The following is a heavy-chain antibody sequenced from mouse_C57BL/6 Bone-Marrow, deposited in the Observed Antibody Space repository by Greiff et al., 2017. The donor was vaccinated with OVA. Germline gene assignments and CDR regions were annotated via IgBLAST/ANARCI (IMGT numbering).Heavy chain of an antibody. D-gene: IGHD1-1*01. Sequence: QVQLQQSGAELVKPGASVKLSCKASGYTFTEYTIHWVKQRSGQGLEWIGWFYPGSGSIKYNEKFKDKATLTADKSSSTVYMEISRLTSEVSAVYLCAGHEERGDYYGSSYCAMDYWGQGTSVTVSS. CDR1: GYTFTEYT. CDR2: FYPGSGSI. J-gene: IGHJ4*01. CDR3: AGHEERGDYYGSSYCAMDY. V-gene: IGHV1-62-2*01.